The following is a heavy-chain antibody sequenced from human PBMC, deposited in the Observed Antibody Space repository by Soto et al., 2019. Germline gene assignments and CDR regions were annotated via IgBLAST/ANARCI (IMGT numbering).Heavy chain of an antibody. CDR3: ARDRTDSGYYTNWLDP. CDR1: GGTFGGDA. CDR2: IIPIFGTT. V-gene: IGHV1-69*06. D-gene: IGHD3-22*01. Sequence: SVKVSCKASGGTFGGDAITWVRQAPGQGLEWVGRIIPIFGTTNYAQNLQGRVTISADKSTLTSYMELHSLTSDDTALYYCARDRTDSGYYTNWLDPWGQGTQVTVS. J-gene: IGHJ5*02.